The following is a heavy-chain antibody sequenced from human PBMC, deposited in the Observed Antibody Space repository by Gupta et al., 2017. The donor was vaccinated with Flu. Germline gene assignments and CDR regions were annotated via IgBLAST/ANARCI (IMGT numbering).Heavy chain of an antibody. V-gene: IGHV4-39*01. J-gene: IGHJ4*02. CDR3: ARNDYGDYREYYFDY. D-gene: IGHD4-17*01. Sequence: QLQLQESGPGLVKPSETLSLTCTVSGGPISSSSYYWGWIRQPPGKGQEWIGSIYYSGSTYYNPSLKSRVTISVDTSKNQFSLKLSSVTAADTAVYYCARNDYGDYREYYFDYWGQGTLVTVSS. CDR2: IYYSGST. CDR1: GGPISSSSYY.